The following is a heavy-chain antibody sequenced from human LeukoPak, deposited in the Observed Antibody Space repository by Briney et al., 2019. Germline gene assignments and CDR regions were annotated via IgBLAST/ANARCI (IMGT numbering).Heavy chain of an antibody. Sequence: PSETLSLTCTVSGGSISSSSYYWGWIRQPPGKGLEWIASVYYSGSTYYNPSLKSRVTTSVDTSKNRFSLKLTSVTAADTAIYYCARELHSGSYYFDYWGQGTLVTVSS. CDR1: GGSISSSSYY. D-gene: IGHD1-26*01. CDR2: VYYSGST. J-gene: IGHJ4*02. V-gene: IGHV4-39*07. CDR3: ARELHSGSYYFDY.